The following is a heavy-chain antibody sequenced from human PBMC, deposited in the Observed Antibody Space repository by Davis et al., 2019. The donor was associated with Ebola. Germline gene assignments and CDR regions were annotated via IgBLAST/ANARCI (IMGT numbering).Heavy chain of an antibody. V-gene: IGHV3-30*01. Sequence: GGSLRLSCAASGFTFSLYAMHWVRQAPGKGLEWVSVITFDGSGKYYGDSVKGRFTISRDDSTNTVYLQMNSLRLEDTAVYYCARAPSGYGDYWGQGTLVTVSS. CDR3: ARAPSGYGDY. CDR2: ITFDGSGK. J-gene: IGHJ4*02. CDR1: GFTFSLYA. D-gene: IGHD5-18*01.